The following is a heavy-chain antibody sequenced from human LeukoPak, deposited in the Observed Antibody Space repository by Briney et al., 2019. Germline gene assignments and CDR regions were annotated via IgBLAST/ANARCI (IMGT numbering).Heavy chain of an antibody. D-gene: IGHD2-2*01. CDR2: INPNSGDT. CDR1: GYTFTAYY. V-gene: IGHV1-2*06. Sequence: ASVKVSCKASGYTFTAYYMHWVRQAPGQGLEWVGRINPNSGDTNYAQKFQGRVTMTRDTSISTAYMELSRLRSDDTAVYYCARRAHSSTDAFDIWGQGTMVTVSS. J-gene: IGHJ3*02. CDR3: ARRAHSSTDAFDI.